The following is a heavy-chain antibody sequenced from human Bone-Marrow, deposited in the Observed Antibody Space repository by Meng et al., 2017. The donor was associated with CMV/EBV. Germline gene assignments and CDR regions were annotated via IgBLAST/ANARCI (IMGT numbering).Heavy chain of an antibody. Sequence: SETLSLTCAVYGGSFSGYYWSWIRQPPGKGLEWIGEINHSGSTNYNPSLKSRVTISVDTSKNQFSLKLSSVTAADTAVYYCARVGNPEYISSSKFFDHWGQGALVTVSS. CDR3: ARVGNPEYISSSKFFDH. J-gene: IGHJ4*02. V-gene: IGHV4-34*01. CDR2: INHSGST. CDR1: GGSFSGYY. D-gene: IGHD6-6*01.